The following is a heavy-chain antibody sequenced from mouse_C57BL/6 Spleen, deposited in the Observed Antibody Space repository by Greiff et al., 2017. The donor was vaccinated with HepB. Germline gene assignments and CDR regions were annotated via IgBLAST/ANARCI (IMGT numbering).Heavy chain of an antibody. D-gene: IGHD4-1*01. CDR1: GFTFSSYT. Sequence: EVKLVESGGGLVKPGGSLKLSCAASGFTFSSYTMSWVRQTPEKRLEWVATISGGGGNTYYPDSVKGRFTISRDNAKNTLYLQMSSLRSEDTALYYCARHETGTAWFAYWGQGTLVTVSA. J-gene: IGHJ3*01. CDR3: ARHETGTAWFAY. V-gene: IGHV5-9*01. CDR2: ISGGGGNT.